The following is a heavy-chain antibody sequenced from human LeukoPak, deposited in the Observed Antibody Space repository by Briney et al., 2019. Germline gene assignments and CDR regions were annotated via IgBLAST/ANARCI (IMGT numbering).Heavy chain of an antibody. CDR3: ARALAYCGGDCYSGLDY. D-gene: IGHD2-21*02. V-gene: IGHV3-64*01. CDR2: ISSNGGST. Sequence: GGSLRLSCAASGFTFSSYAMHWVRQAPGKGLEYVSAISSNGGSTYYANSVKGRFTISRDNSKNTLYLKMGSLRAEDMVVYYCARALAYCGGDCYSGLDYWGQGTLVTVSS. J-gene: IGHJ4*02. CDR1: GFTFSSYA.